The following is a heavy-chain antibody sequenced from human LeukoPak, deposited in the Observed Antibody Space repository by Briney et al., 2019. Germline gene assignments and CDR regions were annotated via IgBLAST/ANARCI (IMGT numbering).Heavy chain of an antibody. Sequence: SETLSLTCTVSGGSIRSYYWSWIRQPPGKGLEWIGYIYYSGSTNYNPSLKSRVTISIDTSKKQFSLKLSSVTAADTALYYCARVTEDDVDYYGMDVWGQGTTVTVSS. CDR1: GGSIRSYY. D-gene: IGHD1-14*01. J-gene: IGHJ6*02. V-gene: IGHV4-59*01. CDR2: IYYSGST. CDR3: ARVTEDDVDYYGMDV.